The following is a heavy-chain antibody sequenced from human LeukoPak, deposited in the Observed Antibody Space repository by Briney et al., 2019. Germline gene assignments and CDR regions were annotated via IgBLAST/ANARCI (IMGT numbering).Heavy chain of an antibody. CDR3: ASGGAYNLDY. Sequence: ASVKVSCKVSGYTLTELSMHWVQQAPGKGLEWMGWINTHTGNPTYAQGFTGRFVFSLDTSVSTAYLQISSLKAEDTAMYYCASGGAYNLDYWGQGTLVTVSS. V-gene: IGHV7-4-1*02. J-gene: IGHJ4*02. D-gene: IGHD3-16*01. CDR1: GYTLTELS. CDR2: INTHTGNP.